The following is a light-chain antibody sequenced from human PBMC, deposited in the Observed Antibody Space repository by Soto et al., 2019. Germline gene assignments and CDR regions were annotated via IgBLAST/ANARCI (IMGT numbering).Light chain of an antibody. CDR1: SSDVGGYNY. CDR2: EVS. CDR3: TSYTSSNTYV. J-gene: IGLJ1*01. V-gene: IGLV2-14*01. Sequence: QSALTQPASVSGSPGQSITISCTGNSSDVGGYNYVSWYQQHPGKAPKLIIYEVSNRPSGISNRFSGSKSGNTASLTISGLQAEDEADYYCTSYTSSNTYVFGTGTKLTVL.